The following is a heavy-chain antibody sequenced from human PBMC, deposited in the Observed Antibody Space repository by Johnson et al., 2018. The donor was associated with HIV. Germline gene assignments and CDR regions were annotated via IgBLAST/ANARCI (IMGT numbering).Heavy chain of an antibody. J-gene: IGHJ3*01. V-gene: IGHV3-43D*03. CDR3: ARAEIYEGRIGDFAFDV. Sequence: VQLVESGGVVVQPGGSLRLSCAASGFKFDDCAMHWVRQAPGNGLEWVSLIRWDGAVTHYVDSVKGRFTISRDKSRNSLYLQMKSLRTEDTALYYCARAEIYEGRIGDFAFDVWGRGTMVTVSS. D-gene: IGHD3-10*01. CDR1: GFKFDDCA. CDR2: IRWDGAVT.